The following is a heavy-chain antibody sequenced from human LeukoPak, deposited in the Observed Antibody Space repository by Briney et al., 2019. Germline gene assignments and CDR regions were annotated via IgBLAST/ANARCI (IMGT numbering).Heavy chain of an antibody. CDR1: GFTFSSYS. V-gene: IGHV3-21*01. J-gene: IGHJ3*02. CDR3: AREPYYDILTGTPPHDAFDI. CDR2: ISSSSSYI. D-gene: IGHD3-9*01. Sequence: PGGSLRLSCAASGFTFSSYSMNWVRQAPGKGLEWASSISSSSSYIYYADSVKGRFTISRDNAKNSLYLQMNSLRAEDTAVYYCAREPYYDILTGTPPHDAFDIWGQGTMVTVSS.